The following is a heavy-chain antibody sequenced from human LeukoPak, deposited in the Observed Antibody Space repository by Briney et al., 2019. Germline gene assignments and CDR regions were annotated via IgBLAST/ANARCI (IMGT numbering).Heavy chain of an antibody. CDR3: ARDWTSSLDY. Sequence: GASVKVSCTASGYTFTSYYMHWVRQAPRQGLEWMGLINPTGGSTDYAHKHQGRVTITRDASTSTVYLELSSLRSEGTAVYYCARDWTSSLDYWGQGTLVTVSS. CDR1: GYTFTSYY. J-gene: IGHJ4*02. CDR2: INPTGGST. D-gene: IGHD3/OR15-3a*01. V-gene: IGHV1-46*01.